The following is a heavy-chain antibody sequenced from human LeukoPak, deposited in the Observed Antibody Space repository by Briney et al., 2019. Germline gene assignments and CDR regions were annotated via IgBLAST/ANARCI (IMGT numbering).Heavy chain of an antibody. V-gene: IGHV1-69*13. CDR3: ASGHPRYYYYDSSGYSVLDY. CDR1: GGTFSSYA. Sequence: SVEVSCKASGGTFSSYAISWVRQAPGQGLEWMGGIIPIFGTANYAQKFQGRVTITADESTSTAYMELSSLRSEDTAVYYCASGHPRYYYYDSSGYSVLDYWGQGTLVTVSS. D-gene: IGHD3-22*01. J-gene: IGHJ4*02. CDR2: IIPIFGTA.